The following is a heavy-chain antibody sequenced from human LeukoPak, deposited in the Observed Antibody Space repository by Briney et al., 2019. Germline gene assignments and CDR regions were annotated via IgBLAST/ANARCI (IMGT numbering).Heavy chain of an antibody. CDR1: AYSTSNDYY. D-gene: IGHD5-24*01. J-gene: IGHJ4*02. Sequence: SETLSLTCIVSAYSTSNDYYWDWVRQPPGKGLEWIGGLHHSGTTYYNPSLKSRVTISVDTSQKQISLKVRPVTAADTAIYFCARGPPRFVSFWGPGTLVTVSS. CDR2: LHHSGTT. V-gene: IGHV4-38-2*02. CDR3: ARGPPRFVSF.